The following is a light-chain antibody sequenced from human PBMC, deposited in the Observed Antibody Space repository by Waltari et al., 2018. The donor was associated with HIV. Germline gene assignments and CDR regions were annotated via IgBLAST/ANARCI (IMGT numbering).Light chain of an antibody. CDR2: AGS. V-gene: IGLV2-11*01. CDR3: CSYGGSYTWV. J-gene: IGLJ3*02. Sequence: QSALTPPRSVSGSPGQSVTLPCTGTSPYVLGSNFVSWYQQHPGKAPKLMLYAGSKRPSGVPARFSASKSGNTASLTISGLQAEDEADYYCCSYGGSYTWVFGGGTKLTVL. CDR1: SPYVLGSNF.